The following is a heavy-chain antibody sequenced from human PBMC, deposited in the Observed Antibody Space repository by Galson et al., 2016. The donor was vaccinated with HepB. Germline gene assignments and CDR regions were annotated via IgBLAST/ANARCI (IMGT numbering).Heavy chain of an antibody. CDR2: ISSNSNYM. CDR3: ARNPHSTSWIGAEYFQY. V-gene: IGHV3-21*01. J-gene: IGHJ1*01. Sequence: SLRLSCAASGFTFSGYGMNWVRQTPAKGLEWVSSISSNSNYMYYADSVRGRFTISRDNAKNSLYLQMNSLTAEDTAVYYCARNPHSTSWIGAEYFQYWGQGTLVTVSS. D-gene: IGHD6-13*01. CDR1: GFTFSGYG.